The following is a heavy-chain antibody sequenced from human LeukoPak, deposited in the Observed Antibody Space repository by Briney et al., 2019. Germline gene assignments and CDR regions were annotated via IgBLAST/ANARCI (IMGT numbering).Heavy chain of an antibody. CDR3: ARPSTRGYSYEYFDY. V-gene: IGHV1-46*01. CDR2: INPSGGST. Sequence: GASVKVSCKASGYTFTSCYMHWVRQPPGQGLERMGIINPSGGSTSYAQKSQGRVTMTRDTSTSTVYMELSSLRSEDTAVYYCARPSTRGYSYEYFDYWGQGTLVTVSS. CDR1: GYTFTSCY. J-gene: IGHJ4*02. D-gene: IGHD5-18*01.